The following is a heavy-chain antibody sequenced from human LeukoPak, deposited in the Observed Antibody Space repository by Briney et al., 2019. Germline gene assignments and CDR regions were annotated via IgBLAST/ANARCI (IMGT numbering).Heavy chain of an antibody. D-gene: IGHD1-26*01. Sequence: PGGSLRLSCAASGFDFSNYWMYWVRQAPGKGLEWVANIKQDGSEKYYVDSVRGRFTISRDNSKNALYLQMNSLRAEDTALYYCAKDHSGSYDYWGQGTLVTVSS. V-gene: IGHV3-7*03. CDR2: IKQDGSEK. CDR1: GFDFSNYW. CDR3: AKDHSGSYDY. J-gene: IGHJ4*02.